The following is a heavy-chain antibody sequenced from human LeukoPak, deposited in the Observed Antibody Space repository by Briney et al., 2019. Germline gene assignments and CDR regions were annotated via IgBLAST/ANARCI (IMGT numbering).Heavy chain of an antibody. J-gene: IGHJ4*02. Sequence: GGSLRLSCAASGFAFNKYIMNWVRQAPGKGLELVSSISTGSRHIYYAASVKGRFTISRDDAKNSVYLQMNGLRAEDTAVYYCARDVSGDGYNKFDYWGQGTLVTVS. CDR2: ISTGSRHI. CDR1: GFAFNKYI. D-gene: IGHD5-24*01. V-gene: IGHV3-21*06. CDR3: ARDVSGDGYNKFDY.